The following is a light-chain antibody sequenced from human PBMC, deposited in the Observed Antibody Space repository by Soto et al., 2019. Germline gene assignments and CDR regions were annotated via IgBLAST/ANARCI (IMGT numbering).Light chain of an antibody. CDR1: QGINSW. CDR3: RQGNGVPWT. J-gene: IGKJ1*01. CDR2: AAS. V-gene: IGKV1-12*02. Sequence: DIQMTQSQSSVSASVGDRVTITCRASQGINSWSAWYQQKAGKAPNLLIYAASSLQSGVPSRFSGSGYGTDFNLTSNSLQPEDSVSYYCRQGNGVPWTFGQGTKVEIK.